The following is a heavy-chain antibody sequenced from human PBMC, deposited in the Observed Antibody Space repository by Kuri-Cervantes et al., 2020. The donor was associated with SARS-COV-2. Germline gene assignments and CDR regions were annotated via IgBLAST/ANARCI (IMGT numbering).Heavy chain of an antibody. CDR3: ARAAYYDLWSGPDYYYYMDV. Sequence: GESLKISCAASGFTFSSYSMNWVRQAPGKGLEWVSSISSSSSYIYYADSVKGRFTISRDNAKNSLYLQMNSLRAEDTAVYYCARAAYYDLWSGPDYYYYMDVWGKGTTVTVSS. D-gene: IGHD3-3*01. CDR2: ISSSSSYI. CDR1: GFTFSSYS. J-gene: IGHJ6*03. V-gene: IGHV3-21*01.